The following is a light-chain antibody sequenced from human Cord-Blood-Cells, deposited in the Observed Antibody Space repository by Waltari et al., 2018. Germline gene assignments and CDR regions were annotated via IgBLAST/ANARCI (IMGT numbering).Light chain of an antibody. CDR3: QQYNNWPLT. CDR1: QSVSSN. J-gene: IGKJ4*01. CDR2: GAS. V-gene: IGKV3-15*01. Sequence: EIVMTQSPATLSVSPGERAILSCRASQSVSSNLAWYQQKPGQAPRLLIYGASTSATGIPARCSGSGSGTEFTLTISSLQSEDFAVYYCQQYNNWPLTFGGGTKVEIK.